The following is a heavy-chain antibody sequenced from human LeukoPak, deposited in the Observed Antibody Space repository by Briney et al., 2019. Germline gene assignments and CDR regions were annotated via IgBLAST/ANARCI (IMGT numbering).Heavy chain of an antibody. CDR3: TTDRDYGDYPEYYFDY. D-gene: IGHD4-17*01. J-gene: IGHJ4*02. CDR2: IKSKTDGGTT. Sequence: GGSLRLSCAASRFTFSNAWMSWVRQAPGKGLEWVGHIKSKTDGGTTDYAAPVKGRFTISRDDSKNTLYLQMNSLRTEDTAVYYCTTDRDYGDYPEYYFDYWGQGTLVTVSS. CDR1: RFTFSNAW. V-gene: IGHV3-15*01.